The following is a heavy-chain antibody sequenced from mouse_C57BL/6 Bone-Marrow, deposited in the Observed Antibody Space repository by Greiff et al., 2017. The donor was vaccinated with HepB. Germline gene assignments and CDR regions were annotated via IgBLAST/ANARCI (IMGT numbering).Heavy chain of an antibody. CDR1: GYSFTDYN. CDR2: INPNYGTT. D-gene: IGHD5-1*01. J-gene: IGHJ4*01. Sequence: EVQLQQPGPELVKPGASVKISCKASGYSFTDYNMNWVKQSTGKSLEWIGVINPNYGTTSYNQKFKGKATLTVDQSSSTAYMQLNRLTSEDSAVYCSARNLQKAMDYWGQGTTVTVSS. V-gene: IGHV1-39*01. CDR3: ARNLQKAMDY.